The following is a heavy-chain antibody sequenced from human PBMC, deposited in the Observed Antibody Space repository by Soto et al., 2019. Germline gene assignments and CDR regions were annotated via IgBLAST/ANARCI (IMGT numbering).Heavy chain of an antibody. Sequence: GGSLRLSCAASGFPCGSYDMTWVRQAPGKGLEWVSTILVDGRTFYVDSVKGRFTIFRDNSRNTVYLQMNSLTAGDTALYYCAKATATGGGAFDFCGQGTMVTVSS. D-gene: IGHD2-8*02. CDR3: AKATATGGGAFDF. J-gene: IGHJ3*01. CDR1: GFPCGSYD. CDR2: ILVDGRT. V-gene: IGHV3-23*01.